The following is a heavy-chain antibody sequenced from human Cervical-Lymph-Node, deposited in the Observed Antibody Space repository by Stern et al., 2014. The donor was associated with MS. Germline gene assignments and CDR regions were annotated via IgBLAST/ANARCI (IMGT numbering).Heavy chain of an antibody. Sequence: VHLVESGAEVKKPGASVKVSCKASGYTFTNYYIHWVRQAPGQGLEWMGIINPSGGSTTYAQRFQGRVTMTRDTSTSTVYMELSSLRSEDTAVYYCAREVAGHRLGMMDVWGQGTTVTVSS. V-gene: IGHV1-46*01. CDR2: INPSGGST. CDR1: GYTFTNYY. J-gene: IGHJ6*02. CDR3: AREVAGHRLGMMDV. D-gene: IGHD6-19*01.